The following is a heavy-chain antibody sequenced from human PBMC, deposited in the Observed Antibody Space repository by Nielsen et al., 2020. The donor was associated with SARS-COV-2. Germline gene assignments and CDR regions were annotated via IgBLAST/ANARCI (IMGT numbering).Heavy chain of an antibody. CDR3: ARATMTDADAFDI. V-gene: IGHV4-39*07. CDR1: GGSMSNSNYY. CDR2: IHYTGST. Sequence: SETLSLTCTVSGGSMSNSNYYWGWIRQPPGRGLEWIGGIHYTGSTYYNPSHESRATISVATSKSQFSLKLRSVTAADTAVYYCARATMTDADAFDIWGQGAMVSVSS. D-gene: IGHD4-17*01. J-gene: IGHJ3*02.